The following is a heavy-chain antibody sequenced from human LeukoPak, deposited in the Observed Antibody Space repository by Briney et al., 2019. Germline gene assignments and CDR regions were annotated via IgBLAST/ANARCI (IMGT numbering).Heavy chain of an antibody. D-gene: IGHD3-10*01. CDR3: ARDLRGSGSYYPFDY. J-gene: IGHJ4*02. V-gene: IGHV3-21*04. CDR1: GFTFSTYG. Sequence: PGGSLRLSCAASGFTFSTYGMSWVRQAPGKGLEWVSSISGGTSRTYYADSVKGRFTISRDNAKNSLYLQMNSLRAEDTAVYYCARDLRGSGSYYPFDYWGQGTLVTVSS. CDR2: ISGGTSRT.